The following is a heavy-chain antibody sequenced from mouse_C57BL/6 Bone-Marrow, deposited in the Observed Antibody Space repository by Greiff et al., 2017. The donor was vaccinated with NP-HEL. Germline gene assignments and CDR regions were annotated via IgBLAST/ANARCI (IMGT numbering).Heavy chain of an antibody. Sequence: EVQRVGSGGGLVKPGGSLKLSCAASGFTFSDYGMHWVRQAPEKGLEWVAYISSGSSTIYYADTVKGRFTISRDNAKNTLFLQMTSLRSEDTAMYYCARRYRGLYYYAMDYWGQGTSVTVSS. V-gene: IGHV5-17*01. CDR2: ISSGSSTI. D-gene: IGHD2-12*01. J-gene: IGHJ4*01. CDR3: ARRYRGLYYYAMDY. CDR1: GFTFSDYG.